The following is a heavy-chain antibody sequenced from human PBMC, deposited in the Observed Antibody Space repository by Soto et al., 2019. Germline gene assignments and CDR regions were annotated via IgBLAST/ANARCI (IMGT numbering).Heavy chain of an antibody. CDR1: GFTFSSYA. D-gene: IGHD1-7*01. CDR3: AKDKLGLQADPDAFDI. Sequence: GGSLRLSCAASGFTFSSYAMSWVRQAPGKGLEWVSAISGSGGSTYYADSVKGRFTISRDNSKNTLYLQMNSLRAEDTAVYYGAKDKLGLQADPDAFDIWGQGTMVTVSS. J-gene: IGHJ3*02. CDR2: ISGSGGST. V-gene: IGHV3-23*01.